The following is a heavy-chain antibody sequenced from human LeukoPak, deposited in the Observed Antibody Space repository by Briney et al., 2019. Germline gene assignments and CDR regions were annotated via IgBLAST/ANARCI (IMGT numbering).Heavy chain of an antibody. D-gene: IGHD4-17*01. CDR1: GFTFSSYA. CDR3: AKGTTVTTPRAFDI. CDR2: ISGSGGST. J-gene: IGHJ3*02. V-gene: IGHV3-23*01. Sequence: GGSLRLSCAASGFTFSSYAMTWVRQAPGKGLEWVSSISGSGGSTYYADSVKGRFTTSRDNSKNTLYLQMNSLRAEDTAAYYCAKGTTVTTPRAFDIWGQGTMVTVSS.